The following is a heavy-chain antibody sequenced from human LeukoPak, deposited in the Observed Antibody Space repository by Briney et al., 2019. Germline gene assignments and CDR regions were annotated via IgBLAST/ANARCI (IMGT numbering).Heavy chain of an antibody. Sequence: PGGSLRLSCAASGFTLGNYSMNWVRQSPGKGLQWVASISSSSRYIYYADSVKGRFTVSRDNAKNSLSLQMNSLGAEDTAVYYCAGCYASGSYGIDYWGQGTLVTVSS. D-gene: IGHD3-10*01. CDR3: AGCYASGSYGIDY. J-gene: IGHJ4*02. V-gene: IGHV3-21*01. CDR2: ISSSSRYI. CDR1: GFTLGNYS.